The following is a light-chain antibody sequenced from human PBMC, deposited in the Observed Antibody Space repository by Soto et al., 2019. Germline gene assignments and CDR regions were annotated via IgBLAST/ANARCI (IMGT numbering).Light chain of an antibody. V-gene: IGLV1-40*01. CDR2: GNN. CDR3: QSYDTSLRAWV. J-gene: IGLJ3*02. CDR1: SSNIGAGYD. Sequence: QSVLTQPPSVSGAPGQRVTISCTGGSSNIGAGYDVHWYRQFPGTAPKLLVYGNNNRPSGISDRFSASKSGSSASLAITGLQAEDEADYDCQSYDTSLRAWVFGGGTQLTVL.